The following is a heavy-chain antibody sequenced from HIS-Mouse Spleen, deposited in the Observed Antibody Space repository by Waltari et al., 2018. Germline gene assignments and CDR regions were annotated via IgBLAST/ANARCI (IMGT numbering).Heavy chain of an antibody. CDR3: AREIPYSSSWYDWYFDL. CDR2: IYYSGSN. Sequence: QLQLQESGPGLVKPSETLSLICTVSGGSISSSSYYWGWIRQPPGQGVEWMGRIYYSGSNYYNPSLKSRVTISVATSKTQFSLKLSSVTAADTAVYYCAREIPYSSSWYDWYFDLWGRGTLVTVSS. J-gene: IGHJ2*01. D-gene: IGHD6-13*01. CDR1: GGSISSSSYY. V-gene: IGHV4-39*07.